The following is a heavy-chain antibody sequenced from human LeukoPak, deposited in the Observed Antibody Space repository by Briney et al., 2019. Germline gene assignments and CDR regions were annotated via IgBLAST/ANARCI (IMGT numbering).Heavy chain of an antibody. D-gene: IGHD6-13*01. J-gene: IGHJ4*02. CDR3: ARGWYSREYLWAY. CDR2: MNPNSGNT. Sequence: ASVKVSCKASGYTFTSYDINWVRQATGQGLECMGWMNPNSGNTGYAQKFQGRVTMTRNTSISTAYMELSSLRSEDTAVYYCARGWYSREYLWAYWGQGTLVTVSP. CDR1: GYTFTSYD. V-gene: IGHV1-8*01.